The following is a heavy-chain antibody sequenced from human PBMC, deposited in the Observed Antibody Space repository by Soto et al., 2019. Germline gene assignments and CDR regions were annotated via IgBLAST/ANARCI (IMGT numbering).Heavy chain of an antibody. CDR3: ARHITVTTLYYYYGMDV. CDR2: IDPSDSYT. Sequence: PGASLKISWKGSGYSFTSYWISWVRQMPGKGLEWMGRIDPSDSYTNYSPSFQGHVTISADKSISTAYLQWSSLKASDTAMYDCARHITVTTLYYYYGMDVWGQGTTVTVSS. V-gene: IGHV5-10-1*01. CDR1: GYSFTSYW. J-gene: IGHJ6*02. D-gene: IGHD4-17*01.